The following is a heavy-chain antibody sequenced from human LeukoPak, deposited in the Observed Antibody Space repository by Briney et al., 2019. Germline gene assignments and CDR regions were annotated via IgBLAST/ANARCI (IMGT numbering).Heavy chain of an antibody. CDR2: INHSGST. CDR3: ATNPGGFCSSGDYYGEAT. V-gene: IGHV4-34*01. CDR1: GGSFSGYY. J-gene: IGHJ5*02. D-gene: IGHD3-22*01. Sequence: SETLSLTCAVSGGSFSGYYWSWIRQPPGKGLEWIGEINHSGSTNYNPSLKSRVTISVDTSKNQFSLKLSSVTAADTAVYYCATNPGGFCSSGDYYGEATWRQATLVTVSS.